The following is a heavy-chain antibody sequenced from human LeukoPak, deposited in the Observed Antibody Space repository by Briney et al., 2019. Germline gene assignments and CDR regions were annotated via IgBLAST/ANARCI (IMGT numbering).Heavy chain of an antibody. J-gene: IGHJ4*02. V-gene: IGHV3-23*01. CDR2: ISGSGGST. CDR3: ANPGAYGDYIPFDY. D-gene: IGHD4-17*01. CDR1: GFTFSSYA. Sequence: VGSLRLSCAASGFTFSSYAMSCVRESPGRGLEWVSAISGSGGSTYYADSVKGRFTISRDNSKNTLYLQMNSLRAEDTAVYYCANPGAYGDYIPFDYRGQGTLVTVSS.